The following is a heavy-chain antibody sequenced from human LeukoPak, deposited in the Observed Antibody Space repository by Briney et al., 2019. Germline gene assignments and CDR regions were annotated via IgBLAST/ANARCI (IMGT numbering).Heavy chain of an antibody. V-gene: IGHV1-18*01. D-gene: IGHD3-22*01. Sequence: ASVKVSCKASGYTFTSYGISWVRQAPGQGLEWMGWISAYNGNTNYAQKLQGRVTMTTDTSTSTAYMELRSLRSDDTAVYYCAKGRHLYYYDSSGYYYADFDYWGQGTLVTVSS. CDR3: AKGRHLYYYDSSGYYYADFDY. CDR2: ISAYNGNT. J-gene: IGHJ4*02. CDR1: GYTFTSYG.